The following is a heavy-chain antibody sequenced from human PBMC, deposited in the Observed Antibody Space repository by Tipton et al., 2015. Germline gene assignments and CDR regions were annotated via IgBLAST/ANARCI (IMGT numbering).Heavy chain of an antibody. CDR3: VRRARRVGSHSYPYYFDY. J-gene: IGHJ4*02. CDR2: IYPGDSET. Sequence: VQLVQSGAEVKKPGESLKISCKGSGYIFTSFWIGWVRQMPGKGLEWMGTIYPGDSETKYNPSFQGQVTISADRSITTAYLQWRGLKASDPAMYYCVRRARRVGSHSYPYYFDYWGQGTLVPVSS. D-gene: IGHD1-26*01. CDR1: GYIFTSFW. V-gene: IGHV5-51*01.